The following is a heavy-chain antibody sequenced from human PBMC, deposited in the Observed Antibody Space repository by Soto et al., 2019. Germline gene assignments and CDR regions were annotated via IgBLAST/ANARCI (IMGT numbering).Heavy chain of an antibody. CDR3: ARDLGIVVVPAAGTTYYFDY. CDR1: GDSVSSNSAA. J-gene: IGHJ4*02. D-gene: IGHD2-2*03. V-gene: IGHV6-1*01. Sequence: SQTLSLTCAISGDSVSSNSAAWNWIRQSPSRGLEWLGRTYYRSKWYNDYAVSVKSRITINPDTSKNQFSLQLNSVTPEDTAVYYCARDLGIVVVPAAGTTYYFDYWGQGTLVTSPQ. CDR2: TYYRSKWYN.